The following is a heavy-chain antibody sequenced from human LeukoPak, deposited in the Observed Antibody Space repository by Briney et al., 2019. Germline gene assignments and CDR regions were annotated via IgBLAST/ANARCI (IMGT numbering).Heavy chain of an antibody. CDR2: INAGNGNT. V-gene: IGHV1-3*01. CDR3: ARARYSSSFYPYYFDY. CDR1: GYTFTSYA. D-gene: IGHD6-6*01. J-gene: IGHJ4*02. Sequence: ASVKVSCKASGYTFTSYAMHWVRQAPGQRLEWMGWINAGNGNTKYSQKFQGRVTITADESTSTAYMELSSLRSEDTAVYYCARARYSSSFYPYYFDYWGQGTLVTVSS.